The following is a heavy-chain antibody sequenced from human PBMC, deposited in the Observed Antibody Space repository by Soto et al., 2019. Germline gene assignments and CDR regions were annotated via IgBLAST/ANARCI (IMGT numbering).Heavy chain of an antibody. CDR2: ISPYSGYT. CDR1: GYNFIKYG. V-gene: IGHV1-18*01. CDR3: TREAIVVIPAAQPSHFDS. D-gene: IGHD2-2*01. Sequence: QVQLVQSGAEVKKPGASVKVSCKGLGYNFIKYGINWVRQAPGQGLEWMGWISPYSGYTHSAQKFPGRLHLATETAATTAYMELRRLRSAVTALYYCTREAIVVIPAAQPSHFDSWGQGTLVTVSS. J-gene: IGHJ4*02.